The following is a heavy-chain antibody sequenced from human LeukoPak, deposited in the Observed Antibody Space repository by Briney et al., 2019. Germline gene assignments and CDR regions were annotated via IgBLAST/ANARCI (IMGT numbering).Heavy chain of an antibody. V-gene: IGHV4-34*01. CDR3: ARGLNVGSGSPHGA. D-gene: IGHD3-10*01. CDR1: GGSFSGYY. J-gene: IGHJ4*02. Sequence: SETLSLTCAVYGGSFSGYYWSWIRQPPGKGLEWIGEINHSGSTNYNPSLKSRVTISVDTSKNQFSLKLSSVTAADTAVYYCARGLNVGSGSPHGAWGQGTLVTVSS. CDR2: INHSGST.